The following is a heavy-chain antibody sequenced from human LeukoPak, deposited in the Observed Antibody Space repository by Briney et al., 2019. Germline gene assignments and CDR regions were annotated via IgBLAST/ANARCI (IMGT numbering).Heavy chain of an antibody. J-gene: IGHJ4*02. D-gene: IGHD3-10*01. V-gene: IGHV4-59*01. CDR3: AGFSSRTNYGHDY. CDR1: GGSISSYY. CDR2: ISYTGTT. Sequence: SETLSLTCTVSGGSISSYYWSWIRQPPGKGLEWIGYISYTGTTNYNPSLKSRVTISVDTSKNQFSLKLSSVTAADTAAYYCAGFSSRTNYGHDYWGQGTLVTVSS.